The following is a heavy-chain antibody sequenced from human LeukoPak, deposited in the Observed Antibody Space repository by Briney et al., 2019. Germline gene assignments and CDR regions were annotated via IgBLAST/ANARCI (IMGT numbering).Heavy chain of an antibody. D-gene: IGHD3-10*01. Sequence: GASVKVSCKASGYTFTDHYIHWVLQAPGQGLEWMGRINPNSGGTNFAQKFQGRVTMTRDTSISTAYMELSGLRSDDTAMYYCARVMVSLVRGDYFYFDYWAQGTLVTVSS. V-gene: IGHV1-2*06. CDR1: GYTFTDHY. CDR2: INPNSGGT. CDR3: ARVMVSLVRGDYFYFDY. J-gene: IGHJ4*02.